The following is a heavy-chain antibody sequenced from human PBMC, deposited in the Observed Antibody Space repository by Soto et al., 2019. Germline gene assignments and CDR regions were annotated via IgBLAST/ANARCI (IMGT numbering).Heavy chain of an antibody. CDR2: VNSDGSSP. J-gene: IGHJ6*01. Sequence: EVQVVESGGGLVQPGGSLRLSCAASDFIFSHYWMHWVRQAPGKGLLWVSRVNSDGSSPRYADSVKGRFTISRDNAKNTVDLQMNSLKAEDTAVYYGVREGFTMIGGTGMDVWGQGTTVTVSS. D-gene: IGHD3-10*02. CDR1: DFIFSHYW. CDR3: VREGFTMIGGTGMDV. V-gene: IGHV3-74*01.